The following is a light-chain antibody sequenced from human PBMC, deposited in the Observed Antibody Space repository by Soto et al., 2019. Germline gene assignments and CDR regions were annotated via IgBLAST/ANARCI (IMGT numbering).Light chain of an antibody. CDR2: AVS. CDR1: QTISNNY. CDR3: QQHSISPWT. V-gene: IGKV3D-20*02. J-gene: IGKJ1*01. Sequence: EIVLTQSPGTLTLSPGESAALSCRASQTISNNYLVWYRQKPGQAPRLLIYAVSRRAAGIPDSLGGSGSGTDFALTIARLEPQDSAVYYCQQHSISPWTFGQGTRVEI.